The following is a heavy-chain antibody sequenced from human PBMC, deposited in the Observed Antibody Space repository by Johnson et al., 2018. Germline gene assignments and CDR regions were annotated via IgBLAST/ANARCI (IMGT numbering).Heavy chain of an antibody. J-gene: IGHJ3*02. Sequence: VQLVQSGGGLVKPGGSLRLSCAASGFTFSSYTMNWVRQAPGKGLEWVSSIRDSSGYLNYADPVKGRFTISRDNAKNSLYRQMNSLRAEDTAGYYCARGRYSSGSYALHIWGQGTMVTVSS. CDR2: IRDSSGYL. CDR3: ARGRYSSGSYALHI. D-gene: IGHD6-19*01. CDR1: GFTFSSYT. V-gene: IGHV3-21*01.